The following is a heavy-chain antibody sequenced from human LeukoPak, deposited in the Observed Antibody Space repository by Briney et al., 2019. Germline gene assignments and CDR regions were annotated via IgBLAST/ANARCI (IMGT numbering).Heavy chain of an antibody. V-gene: IGHV3-15*01. CDR3: TTGAVYYDSSGYNYFDY. D-gene: IGHD3-22*01. CDR2: IKSKTDGGTT. CDR1: GFTFSNAW. J-gene: IGHJ4*02. Sequence: GGSLRLSCAASGFTFSNAWMNWVRQAPGRGLEWVGRIKSKTDGGTTDYAAPVKGRFTISRDDSKNTLYLQMNSLKTEDTAVYYCTTGAVYYDSSGYNYFDYWGQGTLVTVSS.